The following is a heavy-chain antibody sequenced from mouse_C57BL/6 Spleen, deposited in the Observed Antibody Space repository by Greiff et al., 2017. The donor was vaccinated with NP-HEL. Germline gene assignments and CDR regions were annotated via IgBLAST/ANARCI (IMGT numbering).Heavy chain of an antibody. V-gene: IGHV1-50*01. CDR3: ARKGSPAWFAY. Sequence: QVQLQQSGAELVKPGASVKLSCKASGYTFTSYWMQWVKQRPGQGLEWIGEIDPSDSYTNYNQKFKGKATLTVDTSSSTAYMQLSSLTSEDSAVYYCARKGSPAWFAYWGQGTLVTVSA. CDR2: IDPSDSYT. CDR1: GYTFTSYW. J-gene: IGHJ3*01.